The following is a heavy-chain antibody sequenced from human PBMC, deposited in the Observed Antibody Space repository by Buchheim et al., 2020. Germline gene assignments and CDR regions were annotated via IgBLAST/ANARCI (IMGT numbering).Heavy chain of an antibody. Sequence: EVQLAESGGGLVQPGGSLRLSCVASGFTFSDHYMYWVRQAPGKGLEWVGRIRDKSHSSSTEYAPSVKGRFTISRDDSKNSLYLQMNSLKTEDTAVYYCARDLDSSAAFFDYWGQGTL. CDR2: IRDKSHSSST. CDR3: ARDLDSSAAFFDY. J-gene: IGHJ4*02. CDR1: GFTFSDHY. V-gene: IGHV3-72*01. D-gene: IGHD3-22*01.